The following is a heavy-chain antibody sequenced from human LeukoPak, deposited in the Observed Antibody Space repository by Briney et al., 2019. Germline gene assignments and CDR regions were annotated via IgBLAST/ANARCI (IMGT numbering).Heavy chain of an antibody. CDR3: ARDLKLDGSSGYYAFDI. CDR2: MYYSGST. D-gene: IGHD3-22*01. Sequence: PSETLSLTCTVSGGSISSSRYYWGWIRQPPGKGLEWIGSMYYSGSTYYNPSLKSRVTISVDTSKNQFSLKMSSVTAADTAVYYCARDLKLDGSSGYYAFDIWGQGTMVTVSS. CDR1: GGSISSSRYY. V-gene: IGHV4-39*07. J-gene: IGHJ3*02.